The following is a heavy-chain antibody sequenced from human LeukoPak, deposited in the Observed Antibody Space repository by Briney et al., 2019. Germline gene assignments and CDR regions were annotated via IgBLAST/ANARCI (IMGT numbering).Heavy chain of an antibody. CDR1: GYTFFNYG. V-gene: IGHV1-18*01. J-gene: IGHJ4*02. Sequence: ASVTVSCKASGYTFFNYGISWVRQAPGQGLEWMGWISAYNGATKYAQKLQGRVTMTTDTSTRTAYMELRSLRSDDTAVYFCARAGYYDSSGYYHFDYWGQGTLVTVSS. CDR2: ISAYNGAT. D-gene: IGHD3-22*01. CDR3: ARAGYYDSSGYYHFDY.